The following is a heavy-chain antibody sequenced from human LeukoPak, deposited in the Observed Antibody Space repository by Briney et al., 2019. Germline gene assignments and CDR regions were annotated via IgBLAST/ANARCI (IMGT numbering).Heavy chain of an antibody. CDR1: GDSVSSNSAA. V-gene: IGHV6-1*01. J-gene: IGHJ3*02. D-gene: IGHD3-16*02. Sequence: SQTLSLTCVISGDSVSSNSAAWNWIRQSPSRGLEWLGGTYYRSKWSNDYALSVQSRITVNPDTSKNHFSLQLNSVTPEDSAVYYCARYRHDAFDIWGQGTTVTVSP. CDR3: ARYRHDAFDI. CDR2: TYYRSKWSN.